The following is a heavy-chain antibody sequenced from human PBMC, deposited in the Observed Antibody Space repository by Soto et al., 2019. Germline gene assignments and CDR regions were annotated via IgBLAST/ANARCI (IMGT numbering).Heavy chain of an antibody. J-gene: IGHJ4*02. CDR2: ISYDGSNK. Sequence: GGTLRFSCAASGFTFSSYGMHWARQAPGKGQEWVAVISYDGSNKYYADSVKGRFTISRDNSKNPLYLQMNSLRAEDTAVYYCAKDRGYFDYWGQGTLVTVSS. CDR1: GFTFSSYG. V-gene: IGHV3-30*18. CDR3: AKDRGYFDY.